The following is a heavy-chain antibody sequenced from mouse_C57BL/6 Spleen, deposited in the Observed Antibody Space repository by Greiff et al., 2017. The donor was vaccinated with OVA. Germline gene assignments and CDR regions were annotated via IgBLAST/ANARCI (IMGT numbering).Heavy chain of an antibody. CDR3: ARTVVANYYAMDY. CDR2: IDPEDGET. V-gene: IGHV14-2*01. Sequence: DVKLVESGAELVKPGASVKLSCTASGFNIKDYYMHWVKQRTEQGLEWIGRIDPEDGETKYAPKFQGKATITADTSSNTAYLQLSSLTSEDTAVYYCARTVVANYYAMDYWGQGTSVTVSS. J-gene: IGHJ4*01. CDR1: GFNIKDYY. D-gene: IGHD1-1*01.